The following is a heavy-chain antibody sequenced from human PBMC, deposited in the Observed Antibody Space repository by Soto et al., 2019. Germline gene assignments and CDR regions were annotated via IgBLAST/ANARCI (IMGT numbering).Heavy chain of an antibody. CDR2: IYYSGST. J-gene: IGHJ2*01. Sequence: QLQLQESGPGLVKPSETLSLTCTVCGGSISSSSYYWGWIRQPPGKGLEWIGSIYYSGSTYYNPSLKSRVTISVDTSKNQFSLKLSSVTAADTAVYYCARQDEPSSGDWYFDLWGRGTLVTVSS. CDR1: GGSISSSSYY. D-gene: IGHD6-19*01. CDR3: ARQDEPSSGDWYFDL. V-gene: IGHV4-39*01.